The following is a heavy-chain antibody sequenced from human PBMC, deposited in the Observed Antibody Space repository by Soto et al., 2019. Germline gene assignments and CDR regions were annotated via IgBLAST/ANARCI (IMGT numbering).Heavy chain of an antibody. CDR1: GFTFSSYS. J-gene: IGHJ6*03. V-gene: IGHV3-48*01. Sequence: GGSLRLSCAASGFTFSSYSMNWVRQAPGKGLEWVSYISSSSSTIYYADSVKGRFTISRDNAKNSLYLQMNSLRAEDTAVYYCARGAPIRHADYYYYMDVWGKGTTVTVSS. CDR3: ARGAPIRHADYYYYMDV. CDR2: ISSSSSTI.